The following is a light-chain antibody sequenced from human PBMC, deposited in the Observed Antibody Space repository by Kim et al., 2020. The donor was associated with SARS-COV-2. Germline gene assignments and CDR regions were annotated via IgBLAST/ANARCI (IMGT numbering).Light chain of an antibody. CDR3: QQYYSSPPT. J-gene: IGKJ4*02. Sequence: PGESATLSCRASQSVSDTYLAWYHQKPGQAPRLVIHGASTRATGIPDRFSGTGSGTEYTLTISRLEPEDFAVYYCQQYYSSPPTFGGGTKV. V-gene: IGKV3-20*01. CDR1: QSVSDTY. CDR2: GAS.